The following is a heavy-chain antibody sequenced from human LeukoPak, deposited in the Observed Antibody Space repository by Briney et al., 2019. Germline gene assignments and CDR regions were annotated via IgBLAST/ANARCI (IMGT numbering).Heavy chain of an antibody. CDR3: AREPTPSSSSGYFDY. V-gene: IGHV1-69*13. J-gene: IGHJ4*02. CDR1: GGTFSSYA. Sequence: SVKVSCKASGGTFSSYAISWVRQAPGQGLEWMGGIIPIFGTANYAQKFQGRVTITADESTSTAYMELSSLRSEDTAVYYCAREPTPSSSSGYFDYWGQGTLVTVSS. CDR2: IIPIFGTA. D-gene: IGHD6-6*01.